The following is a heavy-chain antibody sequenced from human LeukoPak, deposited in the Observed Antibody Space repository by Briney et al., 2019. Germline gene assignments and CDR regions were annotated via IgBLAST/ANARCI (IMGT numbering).Heavy chain of an antibody. CDR3: AEGDPDAFDI. CDR1: GGSFSGYY. V-gene: IGHV4-34*01. D-gene: IGHD3-16*01. Sequence: SKTLSLTCAVYGGSFSGYYWSWIRQPPGKGLEWIGEINHSGSTNYNPSLKSRVTISVDTSKNQFSLKLSSVTAADTAVYYCAEGDPDAFDIWGQGTMVTVSS. J-gene: IGHJ3*02. CDR2: INHSGST.